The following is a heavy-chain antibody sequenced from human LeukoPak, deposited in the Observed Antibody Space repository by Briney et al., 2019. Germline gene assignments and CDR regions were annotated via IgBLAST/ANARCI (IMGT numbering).Heavy chain of an antibody. CDR2: ISYDGSNK. V-gene: IGHV3-30*04. CDR3: ARDSVVVAAMGAFDI. Sequence: PGGSLRLSCAASGFTFSSYAMHWVRQAPGKGLEWGAVISYDGSNKYYADSGKGRFTISRDNSKNTLYLQMNSLRAEDTAVYYCARDSVVVAAMGAFDIWGQGTMVTVSS. CDR1: GFTFSSYA. D-gene: IGHD2-15*01. J-gene: IGHJ3*02.